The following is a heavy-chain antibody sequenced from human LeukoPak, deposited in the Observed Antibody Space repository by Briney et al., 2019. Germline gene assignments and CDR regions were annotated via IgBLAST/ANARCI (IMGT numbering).Heavy chain of an antibody. V-gene: IGHV3-11*01. CDR1: GFTFSDYY. D-gene: IGHD3-10*01. CDR3: ARRIRGADSQSHTFDI. Sequence: GGSLRLSCAASGFTFSDYYMGWIRQAPGKGLEWISYISRTIYYADSVKGRFTISRDNAKNSLYLQMNSLRAEDTAVYYCARRIRGADSQSHTFDIWGQGTMVTVSS. J-gene: IGHJ3*02. CDR2: ISRTI.